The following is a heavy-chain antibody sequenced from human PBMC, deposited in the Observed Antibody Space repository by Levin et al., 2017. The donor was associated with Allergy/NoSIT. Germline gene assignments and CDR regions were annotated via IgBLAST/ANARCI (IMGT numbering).Heavy chain of an antibody. D-gene: IGHD1-7*01. CDR2: ASSGGANE. Sequence: LSLTCVASGFSFSTHGMYWVRQAPGKGREWVALASSGGANEFYADSVKGRFTVSRDDAKNTLYLQMNSLRSEETAIYYCAHLFGTKTPWFASGGQGTLVTVSS. CDR1: GFSFSTHG. V-gene: IGHV3-30*03. J-gene: IGHJ5*01. CDR3: AHLFGTKTPWFAS.